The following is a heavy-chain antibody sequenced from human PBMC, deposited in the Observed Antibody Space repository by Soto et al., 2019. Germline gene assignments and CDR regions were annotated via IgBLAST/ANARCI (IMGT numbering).Heavy chain of an antibody. J-gene: IGHJ6*02. V-gene: IGHV3-7*01. Sequence: EVQRVESGGGLVQPGGSLRLSCVDSGFTFSSYWMSWVRQAPVKGLEWVGNIKQDGSEENYVDSVKGRFTISRDNAKNSMYLQMNSLRAEDTAVYYCARIASSGRGWDVWGQGTTVVVSS. D-gene: IGHD3-10*01. CDR3: ARIASSGRGWDV. CDR1: GFTFSSYW. CDR2: IKQDGSEE.